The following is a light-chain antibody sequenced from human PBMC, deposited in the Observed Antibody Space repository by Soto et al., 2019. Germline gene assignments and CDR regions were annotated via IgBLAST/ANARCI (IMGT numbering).Light chain of an antibody. J-gene: IGKJ5*01. CDR1: QDVSDY. Sequence: DIQLTQCPSFLSASVGDRVTITCRASQDVSDYLAWYQHAPGKAPNLLIYAAYTLQSGVPSRFSGSRSGTEFSLTITSLQPEDFATYYCQYLNGAPTITFGQGTRLDVK. V-gene: IGKV1-9*01. CDR3: QYLNGAPTIT. CDR2: AAY.